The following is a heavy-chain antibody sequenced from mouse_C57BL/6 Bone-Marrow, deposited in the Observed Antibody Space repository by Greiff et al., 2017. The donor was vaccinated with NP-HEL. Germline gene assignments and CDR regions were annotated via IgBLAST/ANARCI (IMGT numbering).Heavy chain of an antibody. CDR2: INPSTGGT. CDR3: ARGKLFYYGSSAMDY. Sequence: DVQLQESGPELVKPGASVKISCKASGYSFTGYYMNWVKQSPEKSLEWIGEINPSTGGTTYNQKFKAKATLTVDKSSSTAYMQLKSLTSEDSAVYYCARGKLFYYGSSAMDYWGQGTSVTVSS. D-gene: IGHD1-1*01. CDR1: GYSFTGYY. V-gene: IGHV1-42*01. J-gene: IGHJ4*01.